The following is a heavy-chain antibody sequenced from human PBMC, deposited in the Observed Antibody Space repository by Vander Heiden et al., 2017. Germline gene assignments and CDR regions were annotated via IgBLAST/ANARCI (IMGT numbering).Heavy chain of an antibody. V-gene: IGHV5-51*01. CDR2: IYPGDSDT. Sequence: EVQPVQSGAEVKQPGESLKSSCKGPGYSFTSYWIGWMPTMPGKGLEWMGIIYPGDSDTRYSPSFQGQVTISADKSISTAYLQWSSLKASDTAMYYCARRGALNYYDSSGDDYWGQGTLVTVSS. CDR1: GYSFTSYW. D-gene: IGHD3-22*01. CDR3: ARRGALNYYDSSGDDY. J-gene: IGHJ4*02.